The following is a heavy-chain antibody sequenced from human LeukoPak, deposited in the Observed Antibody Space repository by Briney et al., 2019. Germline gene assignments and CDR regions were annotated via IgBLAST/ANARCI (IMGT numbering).Heavy chain of an antibody. CDR3: ARSPRGIIVVPAARRGMYYYYKDV. Sequence: SVTVSCKASGGTFSSYASSWVRQAPGQGLEWMGGIIPIFGTANYAQKFQGRVTITTDESTSTAYMELSSLRSEDTAVYYCARSPRGIIVVPAARRGMYYYYKDVWGKGTTVTVSS. D-gene: IGHD2-2*01. V-gene: IGHV1-69*05. CDR2: IIPIFGTA. CDR1: GGTFSSYA. J-gene: IGHJ6*03.